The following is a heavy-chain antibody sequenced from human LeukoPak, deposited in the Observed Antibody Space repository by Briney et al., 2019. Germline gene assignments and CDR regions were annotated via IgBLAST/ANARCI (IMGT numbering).Heavy chain of an antibody. V-gene: IGHV4-34*01. CDR3: ARGGNYWPQWWFDP. CDR2: INHSGST. J-gene: IGHJ5*02. CDR1: GGSFSGYY. Sequence: SETLSLTCAVYGGSFSGYYWSWIRQPPGKGLEWIGEINHSGSTNYNPSLKSRVTISVDTSKNQFSLKLRSVTPADTAVYYCARGGNYWPQWWFDPWGRGTLVSVSS. D-gene: IGHD1-26*01.